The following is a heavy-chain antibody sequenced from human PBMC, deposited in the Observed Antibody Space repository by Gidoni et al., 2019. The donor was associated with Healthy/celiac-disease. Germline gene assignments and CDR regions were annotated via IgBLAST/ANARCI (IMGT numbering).Heavy chain of an antibody. CDR2: IRSSSSNR. J-gene: IGHJ6*02. V-gene: IGHV3-21*01. D-gene: IGHD6-13*01. CDR1: GSTFSRFS. Sequence: EVHLVESGGCLFTRAGSLRLSCAASGSTFSRFSLIWVRQAPGKGLGWVASIRSSSSNRYYTDSVKGRYTSSRDNAKNSLYLQMNSLRAEDTAVYYWARDRLGSSWYGRFYYYGMDVWGQGTTVTVSS. CDR3: ARDRLGSSWYGRFYYYGMDV.